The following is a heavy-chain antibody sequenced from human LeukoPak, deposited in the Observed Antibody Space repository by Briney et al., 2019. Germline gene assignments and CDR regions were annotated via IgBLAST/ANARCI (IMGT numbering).Heavy chain of an antibody. CDR3: ARARSDSGRFDS. J-gene: IGHJ4*02. V-gene: IGHV4-59*01. D-gene: IGHD1-26*01. CDR2: IYYSGYT. Sequence: PSETLSLPCTFSGSSISTSYWSWIRQPPGKGLEWIAYIYYSGYTNYNPSLKSRVTISIDTSKNQFSLRPSSVTAADTAVYYCARARSDSGRFDSWGQGTLVTVSS. CDR1: GSSISTSY.